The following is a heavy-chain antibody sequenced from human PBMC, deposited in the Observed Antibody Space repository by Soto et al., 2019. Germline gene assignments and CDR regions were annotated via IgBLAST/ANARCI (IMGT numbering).Heavy chain of an antibody. D-gene: IGHD3-10*01. CDR1: GFTFSSYG. CDR3: ARDYYGSGSYYGRMDV. CDR2: IGYDGSNK. Sequence: PGGSLRLSCAASGFTFSSYGIHWVRQAAGKGLEWVAVIGYDGSNKYYADSVKGRFTISRDNSKNTLYLQMNSLRAEDTAVYYCARDYYGSGSYYGRMDVWGQGTTVT. V-gene: IGHV3-33*01. J-gene: IGHJ6*02.